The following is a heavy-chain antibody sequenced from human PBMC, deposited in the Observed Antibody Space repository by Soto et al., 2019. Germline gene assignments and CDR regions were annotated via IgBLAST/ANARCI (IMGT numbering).Heavy chain of an antibody. Sequence: GASVKVSCKASGYIFTAYSMRWVRQAPGQGLEWVGWFNPNSGDTIYAQKFQGRVTLTGDTSISTAYMELYSLTSDDTAVYYCAREASAVISLDYWGQGTLVTVSS. V-gene: IGHV1-2*02. J-gene: IGHJ4*02. CDR1: GYIFTAYS. CDR2: FNPNSGDT. CDR3: AREASAVISLDY. D-gene: IGHD6-19*01.